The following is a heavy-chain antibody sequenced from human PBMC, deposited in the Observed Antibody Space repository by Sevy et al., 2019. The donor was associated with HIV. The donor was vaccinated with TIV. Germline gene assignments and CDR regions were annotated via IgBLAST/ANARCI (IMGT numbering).Heavy chain of an antibody. D-gene: IGHD5-12*01. Sequence: SETLSLTCTVSGGSISSYYWKWFRQPPGKGLEWIGYIYYSERTNYNPSLKSRVTITVDTSKNQFSLRLTSVTAADTAVYYCAREDGKMATSDYWGQGTLVTVSS. J-gene: IGHJ4*02. CDR1: GGSISSYY. V-gene: IGHV4-59*01. CDR3: AREDGKMATSDY. CDR2: IYYSERT.